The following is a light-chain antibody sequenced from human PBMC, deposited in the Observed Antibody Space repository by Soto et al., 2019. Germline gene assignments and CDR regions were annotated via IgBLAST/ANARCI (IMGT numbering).Light chain of an antibody. Sequence: QSVLTQPRSASGTPGQRVTISCSGSISNLGSNFVFWYQQLPGAAPKLLISRNDQRPSGVPDRFSGSKSGTSASLAISGLRSEDEADYHCAAWDDSLRGEVFGGGTKLTVL. V-gene: IGLV1-47*01. CDR1: ISNLGSNF. CDR2: RND. CDR3: AAWDDSLRGEV. J-gene: IGLJ3*02.